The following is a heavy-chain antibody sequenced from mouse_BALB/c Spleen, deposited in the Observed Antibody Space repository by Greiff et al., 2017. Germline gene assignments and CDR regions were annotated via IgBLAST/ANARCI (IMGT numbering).Heavy chain of an antibody. Sequence: VQLQQSGAELVKPGASVKLSCTASGFNIKDTYMHWVKQRPEQGLEWIGRIDPANGNTKYDPKFQGKATITADTSSNTAYLQLSSLTSEDTAVYYCARPNWDWYFDVWGAGTTVTVSS. J-gene: IGHJ1*01. CDR3: ARPNWDWYFDV. D-gene: IGHD4-1*02. V-gene: IGHV14-3*02. CDR2: IDPANGNT. CDR1: GFNIKDTY.